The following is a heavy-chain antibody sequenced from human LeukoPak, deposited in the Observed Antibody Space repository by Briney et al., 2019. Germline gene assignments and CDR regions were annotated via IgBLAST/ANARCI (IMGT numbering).Heavy chain of an antibody. V-gene: IGHV3-30*03. Sequence: QPGRSLRLSCAASGFTFSSYGMHWVRQAPGKGLEWVAVISYDGSNKYYADSVKGRFTISRDNSKNTLYLQMNSLRAEDTAVYYCARDLRGLLWFGELFSTFDYWGQGTLVTVSS. CDR1: GFTFSSYG. J-gene: IGHJ4*02. D-gene: IGHD3-10*01. CDR2: ISYDGSNK. CDR3: ARDLRGLLWFGELFSTFDY.